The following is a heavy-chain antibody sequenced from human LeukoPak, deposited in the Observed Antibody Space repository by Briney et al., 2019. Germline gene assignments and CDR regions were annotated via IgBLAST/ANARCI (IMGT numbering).Heavy chain of an antibody. J-gene: IGHJ4*02. D-gene: IGHD3-3*02. V-gene: IGHV3-15*07. Sequence: GGSLRLPCAASGFIVTNAWMNWVRQAPGKGLEWVGRIQSKTDGGKTDYAAPVKGRFTISRDDSKNTLYLQMNSLKTEDTAIYYCTTGIRGDWGQGTLATVSS. CDR3: TTGIRGD. CDR1: GFIVTNAW. CDR2: IQSKTDGGKT.